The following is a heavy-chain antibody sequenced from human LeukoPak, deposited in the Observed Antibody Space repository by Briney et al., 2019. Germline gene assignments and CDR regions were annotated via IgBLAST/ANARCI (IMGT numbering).Heavy chain of an antibody. V-gene: IGHV3-23*01. CDR3: AKDRVYYDFWSDAFDI. J-gene: IGHJ3*02. CDR2: ISGSGGST. CDR1: GFTFNNYA. D-gene: IGHD3-3*01. Sequence: GGSLRLSCAASGFTFNNYAMSWVRQAPGKGLEWVSAISGSGGSTYYADSVKGRFTISRDNSKNTLYLQMNSLRAEDTAVYYCAKDRVYYDFWSDAFDIWGQGTMVTVSS.